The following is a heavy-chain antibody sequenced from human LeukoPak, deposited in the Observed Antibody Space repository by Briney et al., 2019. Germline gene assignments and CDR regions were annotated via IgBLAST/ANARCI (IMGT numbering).Heavy chain of an antibody. CDR2: ISSSSSTI. CDR3: ARDDHYNYYYMDV. J-gene: IGHJ6*03. CDR1: GFIFSTYS. V-gene: IGHV3-48*01. Sequence: PGGSLRLSCAASGFIFSTYSMNWVGQAPGKGLEWVSYISSSSSTIYYAGSVKGRFTISRDNAENSLYLQMNNLGAEDTAVYYCARDDHYNYYYMDVWGKGTTVTVSS.